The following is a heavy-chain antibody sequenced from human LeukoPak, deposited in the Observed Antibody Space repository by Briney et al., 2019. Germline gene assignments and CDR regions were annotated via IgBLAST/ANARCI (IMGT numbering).Heavy chain of an antibody. V-gene: IGHV3-48*03. CDR1: GFTFSSYE. J-gene: IGHJ4*02. CDR3: AREGSRSGFFD. Sequence: PGGSLRLSRAASGFTFSSYEMNWVRQPPGKGLEWVSYISSGGDTMDYADSVRGRFTISRDNAKNSLYLQMNSLRAEDTALYYCAREGSRSGFFDWGQGTLVTVSS. D-gene: IGHD3-22*01. CDR2: ISSGGDTM.